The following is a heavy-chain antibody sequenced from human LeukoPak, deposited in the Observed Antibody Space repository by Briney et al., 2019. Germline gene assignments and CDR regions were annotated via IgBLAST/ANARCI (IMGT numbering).Heavy chain of an antibody. J-gene: IGHJ5*02. D-gene: IGHD6-19*01. CDR3: ARAHSSGWPHMFDP. V-gene: IGHV4-59*01. CDR2: IYYTGST. Sequence: PSETLSLTCTVSRGSISSYYWSWIRQPPGKGLEWIGYIYYTGSTNYNPSLKSRVTISVDTSKNQFSLKLSSVTAADTAVYYCARAHSSGWPHMFDPWGQGTLVTVPS. CDR1: RGSISSYY.